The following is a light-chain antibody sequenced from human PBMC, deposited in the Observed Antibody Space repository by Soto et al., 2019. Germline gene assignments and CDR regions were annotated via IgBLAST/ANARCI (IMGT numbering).Light chain of an antibody. J-gene: IGKJ5*01. CDR2: AAS. V-gene: IGKV1-9*01. Sequence: DIQLTQSPSFLSASVGDRVAITCRASQGISNYLAWYQQKPGSAPKLLIYAASTLQSGVPSRFSGSGSGTKFTLTISSLQPEDFATYYCQQLNSYFSITFGQGTRLEIK. CDR3: QQLNSYFSIT. CDR1: QGISNY.